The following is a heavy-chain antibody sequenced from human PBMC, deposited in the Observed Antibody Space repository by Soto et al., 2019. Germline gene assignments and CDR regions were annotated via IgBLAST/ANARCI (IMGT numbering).Heavy chain of an antibody. V-gene: IGHV1-69*05. D-gene: IGHD6-19*01. Sequence: ASVKVSCKASGGTFSSYAISWVRQAPGQGLEWMGGMIPNFGTANYAQKFQGRVTMTTNASISTAYMELSSLRSEDTAVYYCAREEYSSGSVDYWGQGTLVTVSS. CDR3: AREEYSSGSVDY. CDR2: MIPNFGTA. CDR1: GGTFSSYA. J-gene: IGHJ4*02.